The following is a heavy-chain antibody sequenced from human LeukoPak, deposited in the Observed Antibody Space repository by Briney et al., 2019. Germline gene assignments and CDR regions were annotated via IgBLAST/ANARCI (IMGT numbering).Heavy chain of an antibody. Sequence: SETLSLTCTVSGGSVSSGNYYWSWIRQPPGKGLEWIGCIYNSGSTNYNPSLKSRVTISVDTSKNQFSLKLSSMTAADTAVYYCARDPSGYFNYWGQGTLATVSS. V-gene: IGHV4-61*01. D-gene: IGHD3-22*01. CDR2: IYNSGST. CDR3: ARDPSGYFNY. J-gene: IGHJ4*02. CDR1: GGSVSSGNYY.